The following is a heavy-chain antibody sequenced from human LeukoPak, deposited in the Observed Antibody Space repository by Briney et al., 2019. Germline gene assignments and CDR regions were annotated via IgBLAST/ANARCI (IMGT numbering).Heavy chain of an antibody. CDR3: ARVQVPADYFDY. CDR1: GFTFSSYS. V-gene: IGHV3-21*01. J-gene: IGHJ4*02. D-gene: IGHD2-2*01. CDR2: ISSSSSYI. Sequence: PGGSLRLSCAASGFTFSSYSMNWVRQAPGKGLEWVSSISSSSSYIYYADSVKGRFAISRDNAKNSLYLQMNSLRAEDTAAYYCARVQVPADYFDYWGQGTLVTVSS.